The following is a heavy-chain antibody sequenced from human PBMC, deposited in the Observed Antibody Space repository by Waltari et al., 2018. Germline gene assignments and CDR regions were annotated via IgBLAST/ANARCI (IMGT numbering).Heavy chain of an antibody. D-gene: IGHD5-12*01. V-gene: IGHV3-53*01. CDR2: IYSGGST. J-gene: IGHJ4*02. CDR3: ARDLGDGYNWGFGY. Sequence: EVQLVESGGGLIQPGGSLRLSCAASGFTVSSNYMSWVRQAPGKGLEWVSVIYSGGSTYYADSVKGRFTISRDKSKNTLYLQMNSLRAEDTAVYYCARDLGDGYNWGFGYWGQGTLVTVSS. CDR1: GFTVSSNY.